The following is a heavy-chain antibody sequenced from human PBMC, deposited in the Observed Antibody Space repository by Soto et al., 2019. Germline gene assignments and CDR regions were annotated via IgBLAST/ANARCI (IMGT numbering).Heavy chain of an antibody. CDR3: ARERVGPVNTWNYWGYDNWLDP. CDR1: GGSVSSGSYY. V-gene: IGHV4-61*01. J-gene: IGHJ5*02. D-gene: IGHD1-7*01. Sequence: PSETLSLTCTVSGGSVSSGSYYWSWIRQPPGKGLEWIGYIYYSGSTNYNPSLKSRVTISVDTSKNQFSLKLSSVTAADTAVYYCARERVGPVNTWNYWGYDNWLDPWGQGTLVTVST. CDR2: IYYSGST.